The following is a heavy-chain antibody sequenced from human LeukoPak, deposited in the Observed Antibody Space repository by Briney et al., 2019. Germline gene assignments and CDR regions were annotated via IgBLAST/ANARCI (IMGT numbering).Heavy chain of an antibody. J-gene: IGHJ4*02. CDR2: ISADGGST. CDR3: AKESGKFDY. CDR1: GLNFDDFA. V-gene: IGHV3-43*02. Sequence: GGSLRLSCVASGLNFDDFAMHWVRQAPGKGLEWVSLISADGGSTFSADSVKGRFSISRDNSKNSLYLQMNSLRSEDTAMYYCAKESGKFDYWGQGTLVAVSS.